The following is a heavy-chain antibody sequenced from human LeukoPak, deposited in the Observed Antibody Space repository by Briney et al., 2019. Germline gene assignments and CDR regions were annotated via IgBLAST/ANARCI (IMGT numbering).Heavy chain of an antibody. V-gene: IGHV1-8*01. J-gene: IGHJ4*02. Sequence: GASVKVSCKASGYTFTSYDINWMRQATGQGLEWMGWMSPNSGNTGYAQKFQGRVTMTRDTSISTAYMELSSLTSEDTALYYCAKADCSSPDCYTLDFWGQGTLVTVSS. CDR1: GYTFTSYD. CDR2: MSPNSGNT. D-gene: IGHD2-2*02. CDR3: AKADCSSPDCYTLDF.